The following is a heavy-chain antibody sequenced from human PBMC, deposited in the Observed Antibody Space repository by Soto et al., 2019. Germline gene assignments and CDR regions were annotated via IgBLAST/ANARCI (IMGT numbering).Heavy chain of an antibody. Sequence: QLQLQESGPGLVKPSETLSLTCTVSGGSISSSSYYWGWIRQPPGKGLEWIGSIYYSGSTYYNPSLTSGVPRSVDTSKNPFSLKLSSVTAADTAVYYCARHTPAISISDHWGQGTLVTVSS. J-gene: IGHJ4*02. CDR2: IYYSGST. CDR3: ARHTPAISISDH. CDR1: GGSISSSSYY. V-gene: IGHV4-39*01. D-gene: IGHD2-15*01.